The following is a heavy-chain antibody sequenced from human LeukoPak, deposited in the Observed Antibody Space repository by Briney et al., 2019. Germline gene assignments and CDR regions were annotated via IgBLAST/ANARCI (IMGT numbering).Heavy chain of an antibody. J-gene: IGHJ5*02. V-gene: IGHV1-2*02. D-gene: IGHD3-3*01. Sequence: ASVKVSCKASGYTFTGYYMHWVRQAPGQGLEWMGWINPNSGGTNYAQKFQGRVTMTRDTSISTAYMELSRLRSDDTAVYYCARDLPWAIFGVVIAETRFDPWGQGTLVTVSS. CDR1: GYTFTGYY. CDR3: ARDLPWAIFGVVIAETRFDP. CDR2: INPNSGGT.